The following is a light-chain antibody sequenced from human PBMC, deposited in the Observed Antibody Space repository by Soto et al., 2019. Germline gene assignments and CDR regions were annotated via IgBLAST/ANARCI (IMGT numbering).Light chain of an antibody. V-gene: IGLV2-14*01. J-gene: IGLJ3*02. Sequence: QSALTQPASASGSPGQSITISCTGTTSDVGGYNYVSWHQQHPGKAPKLMIHEVRYRPSGVSNRFSGSKSGNTASLTISGLQAEDEADYYCSSYTSSGTLVFGGGTKVTVL. CDR3: SSYTSSGTLV. CDR1: TSDVGGYNY. CDR2: EVR.